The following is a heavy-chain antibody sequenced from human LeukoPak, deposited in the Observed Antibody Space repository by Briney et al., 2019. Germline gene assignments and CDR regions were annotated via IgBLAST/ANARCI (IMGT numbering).Heavy chain of an antibody. V-gene: IGHV4-59*08. CDR3: ARPDPATGAFDI. J-gene: IGHJ3*02. D-gene: IGHD5-18*01. CDR2: IYYSGST. Sequence: SETLSLTCTVSGGSISSYYWSWIRQPPGKGLEWIGYIYYSGSTNYNPSLKSRVTISVDTFKNQFSLKLSSVTAADTAVYYCARPDPATGAFDIWGQGTMVTVSS. CDR1: GGSISSYY.